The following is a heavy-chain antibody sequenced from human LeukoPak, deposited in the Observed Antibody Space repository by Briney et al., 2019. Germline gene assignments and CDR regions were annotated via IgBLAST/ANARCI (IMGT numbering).Heavy chain of an antibody. CDR1: GGSISSYY. CDR2: IYYSGST. J-gene: IGHJ1*01. D-gene: IGHD3-22*01. Sequence: SETLSLTCTVFGGSISSYYWSWIRQPPGKGLEWIGYIYYSGSTNYNPSLKSRVTISVDTSKNQFSLKLRSVTAADTAVYYCARVVQSTDSSGFYLPEYFQHWGQGTLVTVSS. V-gene: IGHV4-59*08. CDR3: ARVVQSTDSSGFYLPEYFQH.